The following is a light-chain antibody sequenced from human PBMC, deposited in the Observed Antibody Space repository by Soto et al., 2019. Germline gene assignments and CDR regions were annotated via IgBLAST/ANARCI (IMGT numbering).Light chain of an antibody. CDR1: QSVSSRY. V-gene: IGKV3-20*01. J-gene: IGKJ5*01. CDR2: GAS. CDR3: QQYDDSIT. Sequence: ETVLTQSPDTLSLSPGESATLSCRASQSVSSRYLAWYHQKPDRAPRLLIYGASNRTTGIPDRFSGSGSGTDFTLTIRRMETEDFTLFYCQQYDDSITVGQGTPLQIE.